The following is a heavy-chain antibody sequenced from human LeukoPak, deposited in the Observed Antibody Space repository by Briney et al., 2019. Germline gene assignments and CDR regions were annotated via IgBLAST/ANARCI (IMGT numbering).Heavy chain of an antibody. J-gene: IGHJ3*02. D-gene: IGHD2-8*01. CDR2: INPNSGGT. CDR1: GYTFTGYY. CDR3: ARADVRRPNAFDI. V-gene: IGHV1-2*02. Sequence: ASVKVSCKASGYTFTGYYMHWVRQAPGQGLEWMGWINPNSGGTNYAQKFQGRVTMTRDTSISTAYMGLSRLRSDDTAVYYCARADVRRPNAFDIWGQGTMVTVSS.